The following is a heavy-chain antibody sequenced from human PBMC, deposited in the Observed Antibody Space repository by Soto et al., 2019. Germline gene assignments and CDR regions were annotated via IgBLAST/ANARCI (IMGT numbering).Heavy chain of an antibody. V-gene: IGHV3-30-3*01. CDR3: ARGRFDCSGGSCYFGARGFHYYYGMDV. J-gene: IGHJ6*02. CDR1: GFTFSSYA. Sequence: GGSLRLSCAASGFTFSSYAMHWVRQAPGKGLEWVAVISYDGSNKYYADSVKGRFTISRDNSKNTLYLQMNSLRAEDTAVYYCARGRFDCSGGSCYFGARGFHYYYGMDVWGQGTTVTVSS. CDR2: ISYDGSNK. D-gene: IGHD2-15*01.